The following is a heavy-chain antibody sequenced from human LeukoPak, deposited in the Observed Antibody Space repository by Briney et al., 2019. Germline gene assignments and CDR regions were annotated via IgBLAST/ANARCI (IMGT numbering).Heavy chain of an antibody. J-gene: IGHJ6*03. V-gene: IGHV1-18*01. CDR2: TSAYNGNT. D-gene: IGHD4-17*01. CDR1: GYTFTTYG. Sequence: ASVKVSCKASGYTFTTYGITWVRQAPGQGLEWMGWTSAYNGNTNYAQKLQGRVTMTTDTSTSTAYMELRSLRSDDTAVYYCARAYGDYYYYYMDVWGKGTTVTVSS. CDR3: ARAYGDYYYYYMDV.